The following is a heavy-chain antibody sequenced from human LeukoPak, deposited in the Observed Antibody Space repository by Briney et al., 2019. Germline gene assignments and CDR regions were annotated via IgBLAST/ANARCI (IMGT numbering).Heavy chain of an antibody. Sequence: GGSLRLSCAASGFTFSSFEMNWVRQAPGKGLEWVSYISSSGSMIYYADSVKGRFTISRDNAKTSLYLQMNSLRAEDTAVYYCARRFDNWGQGTVVTVSS. CDR3: ARRFDN. J-gene: IGHJ3*02. V-gene: IGHV3-48*03. CDR1: GFTFSSFE. CDR2: ISSSGSMI.